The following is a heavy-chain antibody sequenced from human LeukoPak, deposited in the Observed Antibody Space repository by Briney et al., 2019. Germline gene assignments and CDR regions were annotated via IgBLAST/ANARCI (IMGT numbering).Heavy chain of an antibody. D-gene: IGHD6-13*01. V-gene: IGHV3-30*02. Sequence: GGSLRLSCAASGFTFNKAWMSWVRQAPGKGLEWVALIWYDGSNRDYADSVEGRFTVSRDNSKNTVYLQMNSLSPEDTAVYYCAKCGPYSSKWYFNLIAYWGHGTLVTVSS. J-gene: IGHJ4*01. CDR1: GFTFNKAW. CDR2: IWYDGSNR. CDR3: AKCGPYSSKWYFNLIAY.